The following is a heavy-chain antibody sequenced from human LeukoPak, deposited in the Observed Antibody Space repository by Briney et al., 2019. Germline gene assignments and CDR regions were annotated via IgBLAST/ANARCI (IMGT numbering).Heavy chain of an antibody. CDR3: AKDDPTGRYL. V-gene: IGHV3-30*02. CDR2: IHNYETTE. CDR1: GFTFSSFG. D-gene: IGHD1-26*01. J-gene: IGHJ4*02. Sequence: GGSLRLSCAASGFTFSSFGMHWVRQTPGKGLEWVTFIHNYETTEYYADSVKGRFTISRDNSKNTVYLQMNSLRVEDTAVYYCAKDDPTGRYLWGQGTLVTVSS.